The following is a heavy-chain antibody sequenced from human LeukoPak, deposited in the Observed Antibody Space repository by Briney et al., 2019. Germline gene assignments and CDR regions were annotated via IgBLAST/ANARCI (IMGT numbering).Heavy chain of an antibody. CDR3: ARFLSSPYNWFDP. CDR2: IYYSGST. Sequence: SETLSLTCTVSGGSISSYYWSWIRQPPGKGLEWIGYIYYSGSTNYNPSLKSRVTISVDTSKNQFSLELSSVTAADTAVYYCARFLSSPYNWFDPWGQGTLVTVSS. D-gene: IGHD6-6*01. CDR1: GGSISSYY. J-gene: IGHJ5*02. V-gene: IGHV4-59*08.